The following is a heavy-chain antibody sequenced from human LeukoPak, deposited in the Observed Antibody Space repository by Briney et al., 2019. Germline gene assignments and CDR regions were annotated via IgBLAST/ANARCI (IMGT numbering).Heavy chain of an antibody. Sequence: SETLSLTCAVYGGSFSGYYWSWIRQPPGKGLEWIGEINHSGSTNYNPSLKSRVTISVDTSKNQFSLKLSSVTAADTAVYYCAGGLAARSPRPYYYYGMDVWGQGTTVTVSS. V-gene: IGHV4-34*01. J-gene: IGHJ6*02. CDR1: GGSFSGYY. CDR2: INHSGST. CDR3: AGGLAARSPRPYYYYGMDV. D-gene: IGHD6-13*01.